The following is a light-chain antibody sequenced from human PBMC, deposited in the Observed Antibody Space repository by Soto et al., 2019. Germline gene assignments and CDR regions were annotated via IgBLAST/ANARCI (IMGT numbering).Light chain of an antibody. CDR3: QQSYSSPPT. V-gene: IGKV1-39*01. CDR1: QDISNY. J-gene: IGKJ1*01. Sequence: DIQMTQSPCSLSASVGDRVTITCQASQDISNYLNWYQQKPGKAPKLLIFAASSLQSGVPSRFSGSRSGPDFTLTISSLQPEDFATYYCQQSYSSPPTFGQGTKVDIK. CDR2: AAS.